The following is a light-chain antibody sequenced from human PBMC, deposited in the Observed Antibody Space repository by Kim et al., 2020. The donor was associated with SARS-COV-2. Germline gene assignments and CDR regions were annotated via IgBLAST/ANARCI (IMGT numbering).Light chain of an antibody. V-gene: IGLV1-40*01. CDR3: SSFTTRGIWV. Sequence: GQRVTISCTGSDSNIGAGYDVHWYQQFPGTAPKLLIYDNNNRPSGVPDRFSGSKSDTSGSLAITGLQAGDEADYYCSSFTTRGIWVFGGGTQLTVL. CDR2: DNN. CDR1: DSNIGAGYD. J-gene: IGLJ3*02.